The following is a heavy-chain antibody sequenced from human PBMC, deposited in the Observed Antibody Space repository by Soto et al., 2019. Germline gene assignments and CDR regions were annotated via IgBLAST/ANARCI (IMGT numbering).Heavy chain of an antibody. CDR3: ARGAGSSRIDP. V-gene: IGHV4-34*01. CDR1: GGSFSGYY. Sequence: PETLSLTCAVYGGSFSGYYWSWIRQPPGKGLEWIGEINHSGSTNYNPSLKSRVTISVDTSKNQFSLKLSSVTAADTAVYYCARGAGSSRIDPWGQGTLVTVSS. J-gene: IGHJ5*02. D-gene: IGHD6-13*01. CDR2: INHSGST.